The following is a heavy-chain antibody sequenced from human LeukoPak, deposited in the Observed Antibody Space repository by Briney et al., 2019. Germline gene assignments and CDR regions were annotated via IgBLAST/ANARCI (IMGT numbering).Heavy chain of an antibody. Sequence: SETLSLTSTVSGGSISSYYWSWIRQPAGKGLEWIGRIYTSGSTNYNPSLKSRVTMSVDTSKNQFSLKLSSVTAADTAVYYCARNLALYYYDSSGYYSHAFDIWGQGTMVTVSS. CDR2: IYTSGST. D-gene: IGHD3-22*01. V-gene: IGHV4-4*07. CDR1: GGSISSYY. CDR3: ARNLALYYYDSSGYYSHAFDI. J-gene: IGHJ3*02.